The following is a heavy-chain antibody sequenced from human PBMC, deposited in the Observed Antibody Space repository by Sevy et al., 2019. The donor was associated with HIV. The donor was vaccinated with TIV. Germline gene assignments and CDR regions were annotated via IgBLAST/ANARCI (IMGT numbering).Heavy chain of an antibody. CDR3: ASAREYYEDSSGYLDY. D-gene: IGHD3-22*01. CDR1: GYTLTKLS. Sequence: ASVKVSCKVSGYTLTKLSMHSVRQAPGKGLEWMGRFDPEDGETIYAQKFQGRVTMTEDTSTDTAYMELSRLGYEDTAVYYCASAREYYEDSSGYLDYWGQGTLVTVSS. J-gene: IGHJ4*02. CDR2: FDPEDGET. V-gene: IGHV1-24*01.